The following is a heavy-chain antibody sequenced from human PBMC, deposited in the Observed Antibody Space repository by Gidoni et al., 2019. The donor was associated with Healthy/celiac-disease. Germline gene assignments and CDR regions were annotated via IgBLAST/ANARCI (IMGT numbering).Heavy chain of an antibody. CDR3: ARVRRELLDRRAFDY. CDR2: ISAYNGNT. V-gene: IGHV1-18*01. J-gene: IGHJ4*02. D-gene: IGHD1-26*01. Sequence: QGLDWMGWISAYNGNTNYAQKLQGRVTMTTDTSTSTAYMELRSLRSDDTAVYYCARVRRELLDRRAFDYWGQGTLVTVSS.